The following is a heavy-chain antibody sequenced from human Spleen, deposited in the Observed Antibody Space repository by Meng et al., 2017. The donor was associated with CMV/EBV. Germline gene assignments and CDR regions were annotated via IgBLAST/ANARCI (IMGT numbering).Heavy chain of an antibody. Sequence: GEFLKISCAASGFTFSSYEMNWVRQAPGRGLEWISYISSSGSAIYYAGAVKGRFTISRDNAKNSLYLQMDSLRAEDTAVYYCARGSGSYEFFDYWGQGTLVTVSS. D-gene: IGHD1-26*01. CDR2: ISSSGSAI. V-gene: IGHV3-48*03. J-gene: IGHJ4*02. CDR3: ARGSGSYEFFDY. CDR1: GFTFSSYE.